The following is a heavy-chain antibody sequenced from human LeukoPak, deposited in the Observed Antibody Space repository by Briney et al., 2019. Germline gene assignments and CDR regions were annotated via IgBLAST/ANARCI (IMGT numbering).Heavy chain of an antibody. J-gene: IGHJ5*02. D-gene: IGHD3-3*01. Sequence: GGSLRLXCVASGFSFSSHAMSWVRQAPGKGLEWVSAISGSGGSTYYADSVKGRVTISRDNSKNTLYLQMNSLRAEDTAVYYCAKSAAGVWSGYYYWLDPWGQGTLVTVSS. V-gene: IGHV3-23*01. CDR3: AKSAAGVWSGYYYWLDP. CDR2: ISGSGGST. CDR1: GFSFSSHA.